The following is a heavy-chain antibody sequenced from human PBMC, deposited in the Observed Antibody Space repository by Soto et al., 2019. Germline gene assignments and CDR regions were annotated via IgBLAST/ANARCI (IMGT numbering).Heavy chain of an antibody. Sequence: SETLSLTCTVSGGSISSYYWSWIRQPPGKGLEWIGYIYYSGSTNYNPSLKSRVTISVDTSKNQFSLKLSSVTAADTAVYYCARQEDYGDYVRYFQHWGQGTLVTVSS. D-gene: IGHD4-17*01. CDR2: IYYSGST. V-gene: IGHV4-59*08. CDR3: ARQEDYGDYVRYFQH. J-gene: IGHJ1*01. CDR1: GGSISSYY.